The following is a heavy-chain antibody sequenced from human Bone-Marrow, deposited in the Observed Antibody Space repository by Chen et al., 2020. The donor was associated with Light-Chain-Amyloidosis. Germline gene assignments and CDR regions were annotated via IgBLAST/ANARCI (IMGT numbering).Heavy chain of an antibody. CDR2: IYPDDSDA. CDR3: ARRRDGYNFDY. Sequence: IGWVCQMPGKGLEWMGVIYPDDSDARYSPSFEGQVTISADKSITTAYLQWRSLKASDTAMYYCARRRDGYNFDYWGQGTLVTVSS. V-gene: IGHV5-51*01. J-gene: IGHJ4*02. D-gene: IGHD5-12*01.